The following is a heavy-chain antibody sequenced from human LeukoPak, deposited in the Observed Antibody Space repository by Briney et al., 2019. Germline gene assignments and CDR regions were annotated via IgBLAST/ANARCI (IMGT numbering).Heavy chain of an antibody. CDR3: ARGYCSGGSCYSCPCRFDP. CDR1: GGSFSGYY. CDR2: VNHSGST. D-gene: IGHD2-15*01. V-gene: IGHV4-34*01. J-gene: IGHJ5*02. Sequence: SETLSLTCAVYGGSFSGYYWSWIRQPPGKGLEWIGEVNHSGSTNYNPSLKSRVTISVDTSKNQFSLKLSSVTAADTAVYYCARGYCSGGSCYSCPCRFDPWGQGTLVTVSS.